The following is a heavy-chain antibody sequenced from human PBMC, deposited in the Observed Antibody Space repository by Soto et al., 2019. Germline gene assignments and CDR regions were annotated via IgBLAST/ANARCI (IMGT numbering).Heavy chain of an antibody. CDR3: ARESYNFDD. V-gene: IGHV4-59*01. J-gene: IGHJ4*02. D-gene: IGHD5-18*01. CDR1: GGSIRSYY. Sequence: SETLSLTCSVSGGSIRSYYWSWIRQPPGKGLEWIGYIYYSGSTDYNPSLKSRVTISVDTSNNQFSLKLRSVTAADTAVYYCARESYNFDDWGQGILVTVSS. CDR2: IYYSGST.